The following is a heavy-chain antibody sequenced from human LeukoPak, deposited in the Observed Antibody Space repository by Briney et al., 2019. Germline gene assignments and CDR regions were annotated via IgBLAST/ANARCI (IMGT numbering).Heavy chain of an antibody. V-gene: IGHV4-59*08. CDR2: VRDNGEN. Sequence: PSETLSLTCTVSGGSINAYYWSWIRQPPGKGLEWIAYVRDNGENNYNPSLKSRVAISVDTANNQISLGLNFVTAADTAIYYCARQPANTAAFDIWGLGTMVTVSS. J-gene: IGHJ3*02. CDR1: GGSINAYY. CDR3: ARQPANTAAFDI. D-gene: IGHD5-18*01.